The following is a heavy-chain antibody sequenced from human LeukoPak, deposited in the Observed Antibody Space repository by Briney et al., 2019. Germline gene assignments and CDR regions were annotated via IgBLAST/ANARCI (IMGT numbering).Heavy chain of an antibody. CDR1: GGSISSSNW. J-gene: IGHJ4*02. V-gene: IGHV4-4*02. CDR3: AARIAAAGTLDY. Sequence: PSETLSLTCTVSGGSISSSNWWSWVRQPPGKGLEWIGEIYHSGSTNYNPSLKSRVTISVDKSKNQFSLKLSSVTAADTAVYYCAARIAAAGTLDYWGQGTLVTVSS. CDR2: IYHSGST. D-gene: IGHD6-13*01.